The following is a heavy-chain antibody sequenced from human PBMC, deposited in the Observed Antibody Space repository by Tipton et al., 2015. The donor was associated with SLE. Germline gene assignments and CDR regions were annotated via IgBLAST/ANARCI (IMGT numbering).Heavy chain of an antibody. CDR3: ARDGARDGDYVDY. D-gene: IGHD4-17*01. Sequence: TLSLTCTVSGGSISSGDYYWSWIRQPPGKGLEWIGYIYYSGSTNYNPSLKSRVTISVDTSKNQFSLKLSSVTAADTAVYYCARDGARDGDYVDYWGQGTLVTVSS. CDR2: IYYSGST. CDR1: GGSISSGDYY. V-gene: IGHV4-30-4*01. J-gene: IGHJ4*02.